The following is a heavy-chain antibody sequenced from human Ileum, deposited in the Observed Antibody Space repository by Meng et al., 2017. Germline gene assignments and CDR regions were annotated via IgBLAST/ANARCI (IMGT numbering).Heavy chain of an antibody. CDR3: AHIFDS. CDR2: MNLGGSP. Sequence: QGQLGGSGPGLVGLSGTLSLTCAFSGRSSSSSGWWSWVRQPPGKGLEWIAEMNLGGSPNYNPSLKSRVTMSVDKSNDHLSLQLTSVTAADTAVYYCAHIFDSWGQGTMVTVSS. V-gene: IGHV4-4*02. J-gene: IGHJ4*02. CDR1: GRSSSSSGW.